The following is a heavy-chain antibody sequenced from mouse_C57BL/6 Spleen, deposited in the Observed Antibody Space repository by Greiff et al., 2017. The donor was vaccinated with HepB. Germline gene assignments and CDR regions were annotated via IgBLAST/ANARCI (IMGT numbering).Heavy chain of an antibody. Sequence: QVQLQQPGAELVKPGASVKLSCKASGYTFTSYWMHWVKQRPGQGLEWIGMIHPNSGSTNYNEKFKSKATLTVDKSSSTAYMQLSSLTSEDSAVYHCARNYYSNYYAMDYWGQGTSVTVSS. J-gene: IGHJ4*01. CDR1: GYTFTSYW. D-gene: IGHD2-5*01. CDR3: ARNYYSNYYAMDY. CDR2: IHPNSGST. V-gene: IGHV1-64*01.